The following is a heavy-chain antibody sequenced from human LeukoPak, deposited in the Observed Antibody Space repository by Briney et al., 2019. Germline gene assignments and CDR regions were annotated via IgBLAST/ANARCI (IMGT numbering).Heavy chain of an antibody. V-gene: IGHV4-59*11. J-gene: IGHJ4*02. CDR3: VIGRGWLPDY. D-gene: IGHD5-24*01. Sequence: SETLSLTCTVSGDSIRSHFYNWVRQPPGKGLEWIGVTHESESTNYNPSLKGRVTISVDASKNQFSLRLTSVTAADTAVYYCVIGRGWLPDYWGQGTLVTVSS. CDR1: GDSIRSHF. CDR2: THESEST.